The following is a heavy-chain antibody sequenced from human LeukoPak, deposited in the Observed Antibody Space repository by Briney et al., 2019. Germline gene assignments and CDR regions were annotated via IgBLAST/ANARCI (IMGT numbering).Heavy chain of an antibody. V-gene: IGHV3-33*01. CDR2: IWYDGTNK. J-gene: IGHJ4*02. D-gene: IGHD4-17*01. Sequence: GGSLRLSCAASGFTFSSFGMHWVRQAPGKGLEWVAVIWYDGTNKYYADSVKGRFTISRDNSKNTLYLQMNSLRAEDTAVYYCASTFYGDSPPYWGQGTLVTVSS. CDR1: GFTFSSFG. CDR3: ASTFYGDSPPY.